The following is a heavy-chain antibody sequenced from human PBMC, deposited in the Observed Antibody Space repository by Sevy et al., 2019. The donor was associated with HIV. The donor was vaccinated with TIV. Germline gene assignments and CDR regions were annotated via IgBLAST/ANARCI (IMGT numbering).Heavy chain of an antibody. V-gene: IGHV3-23*01. CDR3: AKGSRSIAARPLDY. D-gene: IGHD6-6*01. CDR1: GFTFSSYA. Sequence: GGSLGLSCAASGFTFSSYAMSWVRQAPGKGLEWVSAISGSGGSTYYADSVKGRFTISRDNSKNTLYLQMNSLRAEDTAVYYCAKGSRSIAARPLDYWGQGTLVTVSS. CDR2: ISGSGGST. J-gene: IGHJ4*02.